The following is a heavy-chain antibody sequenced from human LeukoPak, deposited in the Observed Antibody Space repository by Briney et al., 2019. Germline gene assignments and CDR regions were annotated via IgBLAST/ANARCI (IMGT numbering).Heavy chain of an antibody. D-gene: IGHD2/OR15-2a*01. V-gene: IGHV4-28*06. J-gene: IGHJ4*02. CDR1: DYSISNSNW. Sequence: SDTLSLTCGVSDYSISNSNWWGWIRQPPGKGLEWIGYIDYGGSTNYNPSLKSRATVSVDTSRNQFSLKLSSVTALDTAVYYCARFNSTYYYYDCWGQGTLVTVSS. CDR2: IDYGGST. CDR3: ARFNSTYYYYDC.